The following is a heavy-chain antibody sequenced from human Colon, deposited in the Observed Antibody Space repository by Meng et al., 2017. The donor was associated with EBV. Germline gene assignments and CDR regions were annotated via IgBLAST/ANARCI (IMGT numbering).Heavy chain of an antibody. CDR3: ARVSSGWDYFDY. V-gene: IGHV4-31*03. J-gene: IGHJ4*02. CDR1: GGSVSSGGYY. Sequence: VQLQESGPGLVKLSQTLALTCTVSGGSVSSGGYYWTWIRQHPGKGLEWFGHIYYSGSTFYNPSLKRRVIISIDTSKNQFSLNLRSVTAADTAVYYCARVSSGWDYFDYWGQGTLVTVSS. CDR2: IYYSGST. D-gene: IGHD6-19*01.